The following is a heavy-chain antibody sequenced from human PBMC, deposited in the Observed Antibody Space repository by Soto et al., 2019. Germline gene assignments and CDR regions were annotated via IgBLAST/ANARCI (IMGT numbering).Heavy chain of an antibody. CDR2: IYYSGST. Sequence: SETLSLTCTVSGGSISSSSYYWGWIRQPPGKGLEWIGSIYYSGSTYYNPSLKSRVTISVDTSKNQFSLKLSSVTAADTAVYYCARQGRLLRVLYYFDYWGQGTLVTVSS. CDR3: ARQGRLLRVLYYFDY. D-gene: IGHD2-15*01. CDR1: GGSISSSSYY. J-gene: IGHJ4*02. V-gene: IGHV4-39*01.